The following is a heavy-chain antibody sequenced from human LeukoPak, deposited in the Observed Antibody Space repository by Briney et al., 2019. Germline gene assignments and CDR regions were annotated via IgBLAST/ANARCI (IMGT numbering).Heavy chain of an antibody. D-gene: IGHD2-15*01. J-gene: IGHJ4*02. CDR2: INHSGST. V-gene: IGHV4-34*01. CDR1: GGSFSGYY. CDR3: VRVRGYCSGDSCYGGFDQ. Sequence: SEILSLTCAVYGGSFSGYYWSWIRQPPGKGLEWIGEINHSGSTNYNPSLKSRVTVSVDTSRNQFSLKVTSVTAADTAVYYCVRVRGYCSGDSCYGGFDQWGQGTLVTVSS.